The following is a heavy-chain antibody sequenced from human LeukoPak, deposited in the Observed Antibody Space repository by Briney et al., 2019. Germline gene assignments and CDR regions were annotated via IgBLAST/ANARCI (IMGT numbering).Heavy chain of an antibody. V-gene: IGHV4-59*01. D-gene: IGHD3-10*01. CDR2: IYYSGST. CDR1: GGSISSYY. J-gene: IGHJ3*02. Sequence: PSETLSLTCTVSGGSISSYYWSWIRQPPGKGLEWIGYIYYSGSTYYNPSLRSRVTISVDTSKNQFSLKLSSVTAADTAVYYCAREGTLATGAFDIWGQGTMVTVSS. CDR3: AREGTLATGAFDI.